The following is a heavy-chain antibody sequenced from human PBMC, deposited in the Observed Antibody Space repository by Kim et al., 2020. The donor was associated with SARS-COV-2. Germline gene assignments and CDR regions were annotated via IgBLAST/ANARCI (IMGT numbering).Heavy chain of an antibody. D-gene: IGHD1-26*01. J-gene: IGHJ4*02. CDR2: GGST. CDR3: ATLSGSFYS. V-gene: IGHV3-64*01. Sequence: GGSTFYANSVKGKFTISRDNSRNTVYLQMGSLKPEDTALYYCATLSGSFYSWDQETLVTVSS.